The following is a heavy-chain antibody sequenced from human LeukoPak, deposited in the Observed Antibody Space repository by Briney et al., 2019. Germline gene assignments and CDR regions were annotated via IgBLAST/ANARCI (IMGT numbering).Heavy chain of an antibody. CDR1: GYTFTSYY. J-gene: IGHJ4*02. Sequence: ASVKVSCKASGYTFTSYYMHWMRQAPGQGLEWMGMINPSGGSTSYAQKFQGRVTMTRDTSISTAYMELSRLRSDDTAVYYCARDGTGFDYWGQGTLVPVSS. V-gene: IGHV1-46*01. CDR3: ARDGTGFDY. CDR2: INPSGGST.